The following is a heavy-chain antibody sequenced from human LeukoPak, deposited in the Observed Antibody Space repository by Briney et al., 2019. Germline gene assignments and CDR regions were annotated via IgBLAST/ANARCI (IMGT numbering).Heavy chain of an antibody. V-gene: IGHV3-7*01. D-gene: IGHD2-8*02. Sequence: PGGSLRLSCAASEFTSSAFWMTWVRRPPGKGLEWVANINKDGTEKEYVDSVKGRFSIFRDNAKNSVFLQMNSLRAEDTAVYYCAIIAGAVPGNLLLWGKGTTVIVSA. J-gene: IGHJ6*04. CDR3: AIIAGAVPGNLLL. CDR1: EFTSSAFW. CDR2: INKDGTEK.